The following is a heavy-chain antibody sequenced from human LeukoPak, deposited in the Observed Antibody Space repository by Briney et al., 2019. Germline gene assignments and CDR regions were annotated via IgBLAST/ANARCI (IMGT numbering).Heavy chain of an antibody. V-gene: IGHV3-30-3*01. Sequence: HPGGSLRLSCAASGFTFSSYAMHWVRQAPGKGLEWVAVISYDGSNKYYADSVKGRFTISRDNAKNSLYLQMNSLRAEDTAVYYCARGFYGDYSEVLDYWGQGTLVTVSS. CDR3: ARGFYGDYSEVLDY. D-gene: IGHD4-17*01. J-gene: IGHJ4*02. CDR2: ISYDGSNK. CDR1: GFTFSSYA.